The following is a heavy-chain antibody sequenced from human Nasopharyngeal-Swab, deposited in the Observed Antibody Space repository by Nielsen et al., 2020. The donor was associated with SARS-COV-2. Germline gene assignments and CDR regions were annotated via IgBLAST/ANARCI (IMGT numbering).Heavy chain of an antibody. J-gene: IGHJ4*02. CDR2: ISYDGSNK. D-gene: IGHD1-26*01. CDR3: ARDGDYSGWELTDY. V-gene: IGHV3-30*03. CDR1: GFTFSSYG. Sequence: GGSLRLSCAASGFTFSSYGMHWVRQAPGKGLEWVAVISYDGSNKYYADSVKGRFTISRDNSKNTLYLQMNSLRAEDTAVYYCARDGDYSGWELTDYWGQGTLVTVSS.